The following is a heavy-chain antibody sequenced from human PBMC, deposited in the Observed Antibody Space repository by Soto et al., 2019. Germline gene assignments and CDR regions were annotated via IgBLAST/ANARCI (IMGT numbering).Heavy chain of an antibody. CDR2: SYSSGTA. V-gene: IGHV4-59*02. J-gene: IGHJ4*02. Sequence: SETLSLTCTVSGDSVRSHCWSWIRQSPGKGLEWIGWSYSSGTANYNPSLKSRVTISVGTYKNQFSLKVNSVTAADTAVYYCARGSWPSFDFWGQGTLVTVSS. CDR1: GDSVRSHC. D-gene: IGHD5-12*01. CDR3: ARGSWPSFDF.